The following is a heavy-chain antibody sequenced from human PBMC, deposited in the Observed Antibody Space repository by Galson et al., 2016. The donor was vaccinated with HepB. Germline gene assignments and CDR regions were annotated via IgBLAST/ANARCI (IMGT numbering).Heavy chain of an antibody. CDR1: GYTFTSYA. J-gene: IGHJ4*02. V-gene: IGHV1-3*01. CDR2: INGGNGNT. D-gene: IGHD3-22*01. CDR3: ARDQGLYFYDSSGYFDS. Sequence: SVKVSCKASGYTFTSYAMHWVRQAPGQRLEWMGWINGGNGNTKYSQKFQGRVTITRDTSASTAYMELSSLRSEDTAVYYCARDQGLYFYDSSGYFDSWGQGTLVTVSS.